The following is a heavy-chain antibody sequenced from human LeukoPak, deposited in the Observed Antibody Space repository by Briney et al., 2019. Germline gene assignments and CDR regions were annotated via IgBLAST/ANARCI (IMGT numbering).Heavy chain of an antibody. CDR2: INPSGGST. D-gene: IGHD6-13*01. Sequence: VSVKVSCKASGYTFTSYYIHWVRQAPGQGLEWMGIINPSGGSTTYAQKFQGRVAMTRDTSTSRVYMEVSSLRSEDTAVYYCARTYSSSDEFDYWGQGTLVTVSS. CDR1: GYTFTSYY. V-gene: IGHV1-46*01. CDR3: ARTYSSSDEFDY. J-gene: IGHJ4*02.